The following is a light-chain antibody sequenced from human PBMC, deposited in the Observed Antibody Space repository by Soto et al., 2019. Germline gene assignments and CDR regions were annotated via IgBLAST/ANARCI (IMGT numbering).Light chain of an antibody. CDR2: SNN. V-gene: IGLV1-44*01. CDR1: SSNIGRNP. J-gene: IGLJ2*01. CDR3: AAWDDSLNGPV. Sequence: QSVLTQPPSASGTPGQRVTFSCSGSSSNIGRNPVNWYQQLPGTAPKLLIYSNNQRPSGVPDRFSGSKSGTSASLAISGLQSEDEDDYYCAAWDDSLNGPVFGVGTKLTVL.